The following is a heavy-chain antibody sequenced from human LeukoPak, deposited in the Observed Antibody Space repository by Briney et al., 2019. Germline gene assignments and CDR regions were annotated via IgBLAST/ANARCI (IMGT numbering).Heavy chain of an antibody. V-gene: IGHV3-21*01. J-gene: IGHJ4*02. CDR2: ISSSSSYI. CDR1: GFTFSSYS. Sequence: GGSLRLSCAASGFTFSSYSMNWVRQAPGKGLEWVSSISSSSSYIYYADSVKGRFTISRDNAKNSLYLQMNSLRAEDTAVYYCARGYYYDSSGYYQLDYWGQRTLVTVSS. D-gene: IGHD3-22*01. CDR3: ARGYYYDSSGYYQLDY.